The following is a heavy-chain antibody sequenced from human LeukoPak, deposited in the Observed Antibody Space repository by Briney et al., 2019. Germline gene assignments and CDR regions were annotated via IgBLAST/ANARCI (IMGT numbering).Heavy chain of an antibody. CDR2: IKQDGNEK. CDR1: GFTFSSYW. J-gene: IGHJ2*01. Sequence: GGSLRLSCAASGFTFSSYWMSWVRQAPGKGLEWVAHIKQDGNEKYYVDSVKGRFTVSRDNAKNSVYLQMNSLRAEDTAVCYCARDRVAYSAKSGWNFDLWGRGTLVTVSS. D-gene: IGHD4/OR15-4a*01. V-gene: IGHV3-7*01. CDR3: ARDRVAYSAKSGWNFDL.